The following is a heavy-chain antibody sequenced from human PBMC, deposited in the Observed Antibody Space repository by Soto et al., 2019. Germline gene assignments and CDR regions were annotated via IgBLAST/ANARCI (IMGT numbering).Heavy chain of an antibody. CDR2: IYYSGST. Sequence: QVQLQESGPGLVKPSETLSLTCTVSGGSISSYYWSWIRQPPGKGLEWIGYIYYSGSTNYNPSLKSRVTISVDTSKNQFSLKLSSVTAADTAVYYCARDRSSSTWGGVYCYVMDVWGQGTTVTVSS. D-gene: IGHD2-2*01. J-gene: IGHJ6*02. CDR1: GGSISSYY. V-gene: IGHV4-59*01. CDR3: ARDRSSSTWGGVYCYVMDV.